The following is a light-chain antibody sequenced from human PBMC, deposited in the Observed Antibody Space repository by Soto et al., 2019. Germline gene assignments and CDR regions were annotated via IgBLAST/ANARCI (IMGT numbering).Light chain of an antibody. CDR1: QALSNY. CDR3: QQLSRYPLT. CDR2: SAS. Sequence: DIQLTQSPSFLSASVGDTVTITCRASQALSNYLAWYQQKPGKAPDLLIYSASTLQSGVPSRFSGSGSETEFRLTIRALQPEDFATYYCQQLSRYPLTFGGGTKVEIK. V-gene: IGKV1-9*01. J-gene: IGKJ4*01.